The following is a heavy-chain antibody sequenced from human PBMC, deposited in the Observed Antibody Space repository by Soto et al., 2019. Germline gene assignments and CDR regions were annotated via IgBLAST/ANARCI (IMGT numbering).Heavy chain of an antibody. V-gene: IGHV4-59*01. J-gene: IGHJ4*02. CDR3: ARYRREAVAGYTLDN. Sequence: SETLSLTCTVSGGSISSNDWTWIRQPPGKGLEWIGYVYNSGSTNYNPSLKSRVTISEDTSKSQLSLKVNSMTAADTAVYYCARYRREAVAGYTLDNWGQGILVTVSS. D-gene: IGHD1-1*01. CDR2: VYNSGST. CDR1: GGSISSND.